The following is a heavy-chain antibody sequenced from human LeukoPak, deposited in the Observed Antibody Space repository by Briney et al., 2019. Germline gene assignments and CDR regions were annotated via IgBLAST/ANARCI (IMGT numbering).Heavy chain of an antibody. Sequence: SETLSLTCAVYGGSFSGYYWSWIRQPPGKGLEWIGEINHSGSTNYNPSLKSRVTISADTSKNQFSLKLSSVTAADTAVYYCARYCSSTSCYNRADYYYGMDVWGQGTTVTVSS. V-gene: IGHV4-34*01. CDR2: INHSGST. J-gene: IGHJ6*02. CDR1: GGSFSGYY. D-gene: IGHD2-2*02. CDR3: ARYCSSTSCYNRADYYYGMDV.